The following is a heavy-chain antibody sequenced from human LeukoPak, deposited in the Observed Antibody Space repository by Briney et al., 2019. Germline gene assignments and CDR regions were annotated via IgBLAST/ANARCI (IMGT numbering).Heavy chain of an antibody. CDR3: ARRDDFWSGYYGWFDP. CDR2: ISISGYST. J-gene: IGHJ5*02. CDR1: GFTFNNYY. Sequence: PGGSLRLSCAASGFTFNNYYMSWIRRAPGKGLEWISYISISGYSTYYADSVKGRFTISRDNAKNSLYLQMNNLRPEDTAFYYCARRDDFWSGYYGWFDPWGQGTLVTVSS. V-gene: IGHV3-11*04. D-gene: IGHD3-3*01.